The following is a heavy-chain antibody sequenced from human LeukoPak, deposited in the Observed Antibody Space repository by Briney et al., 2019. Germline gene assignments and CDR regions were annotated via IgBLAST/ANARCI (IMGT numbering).Heavy chain of an antibody. J-gene: IGHJ4*02. Sequence: SETLSLTCSVSGYSITSGYYWGWIRQPPGKGLEWIGSIYYSGSTYYNPSLKSRVTISVDTSKNQFSLKLSSVTAADTAVYYCARSTSGSLTPFDYWGQGTLATVSS. CDR3: ARSTSGSLTPFDY. D-gene: IGHD1-26*01. CDR2: IYYSGST. V-gene: IGHV4-38-2*02. CDR1: GYSITSGYY.